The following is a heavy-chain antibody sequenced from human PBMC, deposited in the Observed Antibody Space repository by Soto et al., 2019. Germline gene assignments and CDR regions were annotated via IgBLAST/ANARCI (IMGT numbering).Heavy chain of an antibody. J-gene: IGHJ4*02. Sequence: QVHLVQSGAGVKTPGASVKVSCSASGYTFLNYGFSWLRQAPGQGLEWMGWINPYTGNTNYAQKFQGRVTLTTDTSTTTAYMELRYLTSDDTAVYFCARDDLDIVVIPASSPLDYWGQGTPVTFSS. CDR3: ARDDLDIVVIPASSPLDY. CDR2: INPYTGNT. CDR1: GYTFLNYG. D-gene: IGHD2-2*03. V-gene: IGHV1-18*01.